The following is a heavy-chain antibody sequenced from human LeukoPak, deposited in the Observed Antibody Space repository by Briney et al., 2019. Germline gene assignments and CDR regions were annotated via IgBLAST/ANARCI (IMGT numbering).Heavy chain of an antibody. CDR1: GYIFTSYG. CDR3: ASVHGGYVDYYYYMDV. V-gene: IGHV1-18*01. D-gene: IGHD1-26*01. Sequence: ASVKVSCKTSGYIFTSYGISWVRQAPGQGLEWMGWISAYTGNTNYAQNLQGRVTMTTDTSTSTAYMELSSLRSEDTAVYYCASVHGGYVDYYYYMDVWGKGTTVTVSS. J-gene: IGHJ6*03. CDR2: ISAYTGNT.